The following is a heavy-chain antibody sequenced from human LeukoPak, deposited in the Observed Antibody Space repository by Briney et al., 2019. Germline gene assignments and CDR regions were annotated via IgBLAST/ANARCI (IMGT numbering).Heavy chain of an antibody. V-gene: IGHV4-59*01. J-gene: IGHJ3*02. Sequence: SETLSLTCTVSGGSISSYYWSWIRQPPGKGLEWIGYIYYSGSTNYNPSLKSRVTISVDTSKNQFSLKLSSVTAADTAVYYCARDSDRYYYGSGSLVGDDAFDIWGQGTMVTVSS. CDR1: GGSISSYY. D-gene: IGHD3-10*01. CDR3: ARDSDRYYYGSGSLVGDDAFDI. CDR2: IYYSGST.